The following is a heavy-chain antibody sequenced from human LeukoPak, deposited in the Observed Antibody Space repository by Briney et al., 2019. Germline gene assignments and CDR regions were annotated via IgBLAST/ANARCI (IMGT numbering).Heavy chain of an antibody. V-gene: IGHV4-59*01. CDR2: IYYSGST. CDR1: GGSFNDYY. D-gene: IGHD3-22*01. J-gene: IGHJ3*02. CDR3: ARDLGMRYYDSSGTDAFDI. Sequence: SETLSLTCTVSGGSFNDYYWTWIRQPPGKGLEWIGRIYYSGSTNYSPSLKSRVTISVDTSKNQFSLKLSSVTAADTALYYCARDLGMRYYDSSGTDAFDIWGQGTMVTVSS.